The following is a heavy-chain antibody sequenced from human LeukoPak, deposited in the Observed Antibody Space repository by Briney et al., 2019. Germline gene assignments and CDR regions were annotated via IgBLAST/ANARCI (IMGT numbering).Heavy chain of an antibody. CDR3: ARGANWGYVNNWFDP. CDR2: IYYIGST. D-gene: IGHD7-27*01. CDR1: GGSIISYY. J-gene: IGHJ5*02. V-gene: IGHV4-59*01. Sequence: SETLSLTCTVSGGSIISYYWSWIRQPPGKGLEWIGYIYYIGSTNYNPSRKSRVTISVDTSKNQFSLKLSSVTAADTAVYYCARGANWGYVNNWFDPWGQGTLVTVSS.